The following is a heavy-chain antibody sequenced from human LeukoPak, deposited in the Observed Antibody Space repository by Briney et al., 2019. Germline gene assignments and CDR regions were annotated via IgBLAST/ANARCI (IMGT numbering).Heavy chain of an antibody. Sequence: PGGSLRLSCAVSGLTFNNYAMSWVRQAPGKGLEWVSAISGSGGSTYYADSVKGRFTISRDNSKNTLYLQMNSLRAEDTAVYYCAELGITMIGGVWGKGTTVTISS. J-gene: IGHJ6*04. CDR2: ISGSGGST. CDR1: GLTFNNYA. V-gene: IGHV3-23*01. CDR3: AELGITMIGGV. D-gene: IGHD3-10*02.